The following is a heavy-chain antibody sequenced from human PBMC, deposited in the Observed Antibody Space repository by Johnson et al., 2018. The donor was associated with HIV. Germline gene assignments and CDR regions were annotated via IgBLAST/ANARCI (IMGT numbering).Heavy chain of an antibody. D-gene: IGHD2-21*02. CDR2: ISYDGSNK. CDR1: GFTFSSYA. CDR3: AKDLVVTAPGAFDI. Sequence: QMLLVESGGGVVQPGRSLRLSCAASGFTFSSYAMHWVRQAPGKGLEWVAVISYDGSNKYYADSVKCRFTISRDNSKNTLYLQMSSLRAEDMAVYYCAKDLVVTAPGAFDIWGQGTMVTVSS. V-gene: IGHV3-30-3*01. J-gene: IGHJ3*02.